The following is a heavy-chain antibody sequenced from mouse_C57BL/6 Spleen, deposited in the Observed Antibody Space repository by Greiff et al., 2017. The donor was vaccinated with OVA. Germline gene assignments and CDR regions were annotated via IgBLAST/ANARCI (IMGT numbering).Heavy chain of an antibody. CDR3: ARDRHYYGSSYSRYFDY. J-gene: IGHJ2*01. D-gene: IGHD1-1*01. CDR2: ISDGGSYT. CDR1: GFTFSSYA. V-gene: IGHV5-4*01. Sequence: EVKLVESGGGLVKPGGSLKLSCAASGFTFSSYAMSWVRQTPEKRLEWVATISDGGSYTYYPDNVKGRFTISRDNAKNNLYLQMSHLKSEDTAMYYCARDRHYYGSSYSRYFDYWGQGTTLTVSS.